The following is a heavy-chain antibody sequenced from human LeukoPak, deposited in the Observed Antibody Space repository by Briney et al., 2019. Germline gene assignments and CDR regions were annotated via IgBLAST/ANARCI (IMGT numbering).Heavy chain of an antibody. CDR3: ARAQTMFWEFDGFDI. J-gene: IGHJ3*02. V-gene: IGHV3-69-1*01. Sequence: PGGSLRLSCAASGFTFSSYSMNWVRQAPGKGLVWVATMTRSSAIFYADSVKGRLTISRDNARNSVYLQMNSLRDDDTAVYSCARAQTMFWEFDGFDIWGRGTKVTVSS. CDR2: MTRSSAI. CDR1: GFTFSSYS. D-gene: IGHD3-10*02.